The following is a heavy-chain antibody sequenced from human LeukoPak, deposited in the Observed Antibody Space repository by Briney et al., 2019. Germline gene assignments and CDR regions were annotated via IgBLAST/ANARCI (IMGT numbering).Heavy chain of an antibody. D-gene: IGHD5-12*01. CDR2: ISSDGNTI. V-gene: IGHV3-11*04. CDR3: ARDKRRGFTYYYYYGMDV. J-gene: IGHJ6*02. Sequence: GGSLRLSCAASGFTFTDYYMSWLRQAPGKGLEWVSYISSDGNTIYYRYSVRGRFTISRDNAKKSLYLQMNSLRAEDTAVYYCARDKRRGFTYYYYYGMDVWGQGTTVTVSS. CDR1: GFTFTDYY.